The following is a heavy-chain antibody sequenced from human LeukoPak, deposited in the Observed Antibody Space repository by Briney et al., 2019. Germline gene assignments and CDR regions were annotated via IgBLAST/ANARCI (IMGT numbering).Heavy chain of an antibody. J-gene: IGHJ3*02. CDR2: ISAYNGNT. CDR3: ARDRNYGDYVFAFDI. V-gene: IGHV1-18*01. CDR1: GYTFTSYG. Sequence: ASVKVSCKASGYTFTSYGISWVRQAPGQGLEWMGWISAYNGNTNYAQKLQGRVTMTTDTSTSTAYMELRSLRSDGTAVYYCARDRNYGDYVFAFDIWGQGTMVTVSS. D-gene: IGHD4-17*01.